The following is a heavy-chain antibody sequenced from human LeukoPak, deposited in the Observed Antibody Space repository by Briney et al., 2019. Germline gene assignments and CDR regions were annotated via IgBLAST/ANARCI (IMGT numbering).Heavy chain of an antibody. CDR1: GFTFSNYW. CDR2: MNEYGSEK. D-gene: IGHD2-2*01. Sequence: PGGSLTLSCAASGFTFSNYWINWVRQAPGKGLEWGANMNEYGSEKYYVDSVRGRFTISRDNAENSLFLHMNSLRVADTAVYRCARVLYGSRVNVIDSWGPGTLVTVSS. V-gene: IGHV3-7*01. J-gene: IGHJ4*02. CDR3: ARVLYGSRVNVIDS.